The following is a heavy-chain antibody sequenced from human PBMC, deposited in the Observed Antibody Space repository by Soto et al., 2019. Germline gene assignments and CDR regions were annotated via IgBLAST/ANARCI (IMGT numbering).Heavy chain of an antibody. J-gene: IGHJ2*01. CDR2: ISGGGDAT. CDR1: GFTFISYA. D-gene: IGHD3-10*01. V-gene: IGHV3-23*01. CDR3: ARKVPGSTTRPDYWYFDL. Sequence: EVQLLESGGGLVQPGGSLRLSCAASGFTFISYAMNWVRQAPGKGLQWVAAISGGGDATFYADSVKGRFTISRANSMNTVSLPMNSLGADDTAVYYCARKVPGSTTRPDYWYFDLWGRGTLVTVSS.